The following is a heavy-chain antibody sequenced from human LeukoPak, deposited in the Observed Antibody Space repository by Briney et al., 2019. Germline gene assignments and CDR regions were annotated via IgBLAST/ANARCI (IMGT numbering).Heavy chain of an antibody. J-gene: IGHJ4*02. CDR2: ISGSGGGT. V-gene: IGHV3-23*01. Sequence: GGSLRLSCAASGFTFSSIAMSWVRQAPDKGLEWVSTISGSGGGTYYAGSVKGRFTISRDDSKNTLYLQMNSLRADDTAVYYCAKDLGRYRNNFFDYWGQGNLVTVSS. D-gene: IGHD1-26*01. CDR3: AKDLGRYRNNFFDY. CDR1: GFTFSSIA.